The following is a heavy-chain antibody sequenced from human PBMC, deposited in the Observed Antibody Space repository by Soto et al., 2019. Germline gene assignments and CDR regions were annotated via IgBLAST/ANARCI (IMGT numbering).Heavy chain of an antibody. V-gene: IGHV4-59*01. CDR3: ARFTTVTRHHWFDP. D-gene: IGHD4-17*01. CDR1: GGSISSYY. CDR2: IYYSGST. Sequence: PSETLSLTCTVSGGSISSYYWSWIRQPPGKGLEWIGYIYYSGSTNYNPSLKSRVTISVDTSKNQFSLKLSSVTAADTAGYYCARFTTVTRHHWFDPWGQGTLVTVSS. J-gene: IGHJ5*02.